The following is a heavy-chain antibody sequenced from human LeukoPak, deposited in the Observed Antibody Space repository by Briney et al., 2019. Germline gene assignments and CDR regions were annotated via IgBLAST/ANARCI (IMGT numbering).Heavy chain of an antibody. CDR2: INHSGST. CDR3: ARDRIGTTVTNSANWFDP. D-gene: IGHD4-17*01. V-gene: IGHV4-34*01. CDR1: GGSFSGYY. J-gene: IGHJ5*02. Sequence: SETLSLTCAVYGGSFSGYYWSWIRQPPGKGLEWIGEINHSGSTNYNPSLKSRVTISVDTSKNQFSLKLSSVTAADTAVYYCARDRIGTTVTNSANWFDPWGQGTLVTVSS.